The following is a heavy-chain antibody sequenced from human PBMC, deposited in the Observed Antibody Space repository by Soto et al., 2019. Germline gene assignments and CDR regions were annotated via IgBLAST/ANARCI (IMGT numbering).Heavy chain of an antibody. D-gene: IGHD5-12*01. J-gene: IGHJ5*02. Sequence: EVLLLESGGGLVQPGGSLRLSCAASGFTFNTYAMSWVRQAPGKGLEWVSSIIGSATTTYYADSVKGRFTISRDNSKNTLFLQMDSLRAEDTAVYYCARDHYSGYVYPWGQGTLVTVSS. CDR2: IIGSATTT. CDR1: GFTFNTYA. V-gene: IGHV3-23*01. CDR3: ARDHYSGYVYP.